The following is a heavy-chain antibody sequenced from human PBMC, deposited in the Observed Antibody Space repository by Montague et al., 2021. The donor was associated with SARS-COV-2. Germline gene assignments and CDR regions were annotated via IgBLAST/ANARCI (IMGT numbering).Heavy chain of an antibody. D-gene: IGHD3-22*01. CDR3: ARGHQGVAMIVVVMIGAEYYFDH. J-gene: IGHJ4*02. CDR2: INHGGIT. V-gene: IGHV4-34*01. Sequence: SETLSLTCAVYGGSINDYYWSWIRQPQGKGLEWIGEINHGGITNYSPSLKSRVTISADTSKNQISLKMKSGTAADTANYYCARGHQGVAMIVVVMIGAEYYFDHWGQGSLVTVSS. CDR1: GGSINDYY.